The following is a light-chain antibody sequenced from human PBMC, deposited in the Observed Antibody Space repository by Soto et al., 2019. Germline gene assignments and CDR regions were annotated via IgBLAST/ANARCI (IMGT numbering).Light chain of an antibody. J-gene: IGKJ1*01. V-gene: IGKV1-27*01. CDR3: HKYNSARWT. Sequence: DIQMTQSPSSLSASVGDRVTITCRASQGISNYLAWYQQKPGKVPKLLIYAASTLQSGVPSRFSGSGSGTDFTRPISSLRPEDVATDYCHKYNSARWTFGQGTKVEVK. CDR2: AAS. CDR1: QGISNY.